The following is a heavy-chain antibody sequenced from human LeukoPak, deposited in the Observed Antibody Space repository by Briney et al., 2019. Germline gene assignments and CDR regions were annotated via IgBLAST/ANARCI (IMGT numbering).Heavy chain of an antibody. V-gene: IGHV1-69*13. CDR1: GGTFSSYA. D-gene: IGHD6-13*01. CDR3: ARTRGGSWYGSDY. CDR2: IIPIFGTA. J-gene: IGHJ4*02. Sequence: SVKVSCKASGGTFSSYAISWVRQAPGQGLEWMGGIIPIFGTANYAQKFQGRVTITADESTSTAYMELSSLRSENTAVYYCARTRGGSWYGSDYWGQGTLVTVSS.